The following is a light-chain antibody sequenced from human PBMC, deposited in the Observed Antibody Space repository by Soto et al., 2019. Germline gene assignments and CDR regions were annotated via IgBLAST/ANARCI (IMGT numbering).Light chain of an antibody. CDR1: SSDVGGYNY. Sequence: QSVLTQPASVSGSPGQSITISCTGTSSDVGGYNYVSWYQQHPGKAPKLMIYEVSNRPSGVSNRFSGSKSGNTASLTISGLHAEDEADYYCSSYTSSSTPLFGGGTKLTVL. V-gene: IGLV2-14*01. CDR3: SSYTSSSTPL. J-gene: IGLJ2*01. CDR2: EVS.